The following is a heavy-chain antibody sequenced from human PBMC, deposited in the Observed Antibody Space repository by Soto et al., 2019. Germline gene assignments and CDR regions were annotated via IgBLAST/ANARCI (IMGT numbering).Heavy chain of an antibody. V-gene: IGHV5-10-1*01. CDR2: IDPSDSYT. Sequence: GSLRLSCAASGFTFSSYAMSWVRQMPGKGLEWMGRIDPSDSYTNYSPSFQGHVTISADKSISTAYLQWSSLKASDTAMYYCARLAAYYYGMDVWGQGTTVTVSS. CDR3: ARLAAYYYGMDV. CDR1: GFTFSSYA. D-gene: IGHD6-25*01. J-gene: IGHJ6*02.